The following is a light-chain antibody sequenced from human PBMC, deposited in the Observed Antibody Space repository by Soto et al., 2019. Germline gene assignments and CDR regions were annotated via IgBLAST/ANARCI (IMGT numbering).Light chain of an antibody. CDR1: TSDVGAYNY. V-gene: IGLV2-14*01. Sequence: QSALTQPASVSGSPGQSIAISCTGTTSDVGAYNYVSWYQQHPGKAPKLMIYQVSNRPSGVSNRFSGSKSGNTASLTISGLQAEDEADYYCSSYTTSTTYVXGTGTKXTVL. CDR3: SSYTTSTTYV. CDR2: QVS. J-gene: IGLJ1*01.